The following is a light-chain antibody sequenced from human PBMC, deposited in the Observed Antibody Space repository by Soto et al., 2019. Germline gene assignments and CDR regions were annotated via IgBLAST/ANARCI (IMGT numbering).Light chain of an antibody. Sequence: EIVLTQSPATLSLSAGERATLSCRASQSVSSYLAWYQQKPGQAPRFLIYGASSRATGIPDRFSGSGSGTDFTLTINRLEPEDFAVYYCQQYGDLPWTFGQGTKVDIK. V-gene: IGKV3-20*01. J-gene: IGKJ1*01. CDR3: QQYGDLPWT. CDR2: GAS. CDR1: QSVSSY.